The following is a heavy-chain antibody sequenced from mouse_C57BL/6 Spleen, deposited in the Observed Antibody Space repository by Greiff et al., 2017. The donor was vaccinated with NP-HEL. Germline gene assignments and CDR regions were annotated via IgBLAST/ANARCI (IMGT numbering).Heavy chain of an antibody. CDR1: GYTFTDYY. CDR3: AREDYQSRYYAMDY. CDR2: INPYNGGT. D-gene: IGHD2-4*01. Sequence: EVQLQQSGPVLVKPGASVKMSCKASGYTFTDYYMNWVKQSHGKSLEWIGVINPYNGGTSYNQKFKGKATLTVDKSSSTAYMELNSLTSEDSAVYYCAREDYQSRYYAMDYWGQGTSVTVSS. V-gene: IGHV1-19*01. J-gene: IGHJ4*01.